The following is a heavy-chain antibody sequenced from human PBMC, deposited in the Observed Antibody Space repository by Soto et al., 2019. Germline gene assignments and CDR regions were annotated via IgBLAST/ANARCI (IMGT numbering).Heavy chain of an antibody. Sequence: SETLSLTCTVSGGSISSTNYYWSWIRQPPGKGLEWIGYIYYSGSTYYNPSLKSRVTISVDKSKNQFSLKLTSVTAADTAIYYCARGPNWTRFDYWGQGTLVTVSS. CDR1: GGSISSTNYY. CDR2: IYYSGST. V-gene: IGHV4-30-4*01. CDR3: ARGPNWTRFDY. J-gene: IGHJ4*02. D-gene: IGHD1-1*01.